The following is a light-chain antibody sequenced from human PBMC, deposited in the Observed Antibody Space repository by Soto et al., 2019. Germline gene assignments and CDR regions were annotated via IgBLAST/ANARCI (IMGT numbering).Light chain of an antibody. CDR3: QQRSNWPPLT. CDR1: RSVSSY. V-gene: IGKV3-11*01. Sequence: EIVLTQSPATLSLSPGERATLSCRASRSVSSYLAWYQQKPGQAPRLLIYDASNRATGIPARFSGSGPGTDFTLTISSLEPEDFAVYYCQQRSNWPPLTFGGGTKVEIK. CDR2: DAS. J-gene: IGKJ4*01.